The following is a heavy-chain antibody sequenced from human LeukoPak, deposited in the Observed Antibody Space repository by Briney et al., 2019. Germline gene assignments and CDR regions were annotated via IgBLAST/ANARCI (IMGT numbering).Heavy chain of an antibody. V-gene: IGHV1-8*01. J-gene: IGHJ4*02. D-gene: IGHD2-15*01. CDR3: ARGLRYCSGGSCYRY. CDR2: MNPNSGNT. Sequence: ASVKVSCKASGYTFTSYDINWVRQATGQGLEWMGWMNPNSGNTGYAQKFQGRVTMTRNTSISTAYIELSSLRSEDTAVYYCARGLRYCSGGSCYRYWGQGTLVTVSS. CDR1: GYTFTSYD.